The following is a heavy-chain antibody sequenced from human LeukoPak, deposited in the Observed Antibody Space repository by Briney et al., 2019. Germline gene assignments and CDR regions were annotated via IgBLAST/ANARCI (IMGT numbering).Heavy chain of an antibody. CDR2: ISSSGSTI. CDR1: GFTFSSYG. J-gene: IGHJ4*02. V-gene: IGHV3-48*04. Sequence: GGSLRLSCAASGFTFSSYGMHWVRQAPGKGLEWVSYISSSGSTIYYADSVKGRFTISRDNAKNSLYLQMNSLRAEDTAVYYCARDLSYGDYYFDYWGQGTLVTVSS. CDR3: ARDLSYGDYYFDY. D-gene: IGHD4-17*01.